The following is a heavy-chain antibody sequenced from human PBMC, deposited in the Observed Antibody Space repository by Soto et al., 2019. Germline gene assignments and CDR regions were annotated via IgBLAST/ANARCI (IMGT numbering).Heavy chain of an antibody. CDR1: GFTFSNYA. CDR2: VGDGGGRT. CDR3: ARKGIVEGRTHDAFDI. D-gene: IGHD1-26*01. Sequence: EVQLVESGGGLVQPGVSLRLSCEASGFTFSNYAMSWVRQGPGKGLEWVSTVGDGGGRTYYADSVKGRFTISRDNSKNTLFLQMNSLRAEDTAVYYCARKGIVEGRTHDAFDIWGQGTMVIVSS. J-gene: IGHJ3*02. V-gene: IGHV3-23*04.